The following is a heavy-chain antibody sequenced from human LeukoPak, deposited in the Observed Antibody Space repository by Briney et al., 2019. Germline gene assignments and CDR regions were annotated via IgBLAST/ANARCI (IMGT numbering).Heavy chain of an antibody. Sequence: PGGSLRLSCAASGFTVSSYSMNWVRQAPGKGLEWVSSISSSSSYIYYADSVKGRFTISRDNAKNSLYLQMNSLRAEDTAVYYCARDYDSSSWYEGSWFDPWGQGTLVTVSS. CDR3: ARDYDSSSWYEGSWFDP. CDR2: ISSSSSYI. V-gene: IGHV3-21*01. D-gene: IGHD6-13*01. J-gene: IGHJ5*02. CDR1: GFTVSSYS.